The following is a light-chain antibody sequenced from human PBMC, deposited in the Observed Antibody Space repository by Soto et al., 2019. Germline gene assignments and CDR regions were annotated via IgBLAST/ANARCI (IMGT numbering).Light chain of an antibody. CDR2: DAS. CDR3: QQYDDPFT. V-gene: IGKV1-33*01. J-gene: IGKJ4*01. CDR1: RDIADS. Sequence: DTQMTQSPSSLSASVGDTVTITCQASRDIADSLNWYQQRAGQAPKLLIYDASNLQSGVPARFSGSGTGTSFILPISSLQPEDFATYYCQQYDDPFTFGGGTKVEIK.